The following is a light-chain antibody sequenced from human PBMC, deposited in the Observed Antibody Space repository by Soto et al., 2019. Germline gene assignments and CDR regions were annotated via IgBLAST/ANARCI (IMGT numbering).Light chain of an antibody. CDR3: QQSFSTPRT. CDR1: QTISTY. CDR2: GAS. Sequence: DIQMNQSPSPLSASVGDRVTITCGASQTISTYLNWYQQKPGKAPKLLIYGASSLQSGVPSRFSGSGSGTDFTLTISSLQHEDFGTYYCQQSFSTPRTFGQGTKVDIK. V-gene: IGKV1-39*01. J-gene: IGKJ1*01.